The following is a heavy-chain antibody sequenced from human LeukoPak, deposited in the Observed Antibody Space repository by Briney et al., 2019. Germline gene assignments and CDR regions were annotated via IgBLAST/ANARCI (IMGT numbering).Heavy chain of an antibody. D-gene: IGHD6-19*01. CDR3: ARDKVVAGYDY. CDR2: IWYDGSNK. J-gene: IGHJ4*02. CDR1: GFTFSSYG. Sequence: GGSLRLSCAASGFTFSSYGMHWVRQAPSKGLEWVAVIWYDGSNKYYADSVKGRFTISRDNSKNTLYLQMNSLRAEDTAVYYCARDKVVAGYDYWGQGTLVTVSS. V-gene: IGHV3-33*01.